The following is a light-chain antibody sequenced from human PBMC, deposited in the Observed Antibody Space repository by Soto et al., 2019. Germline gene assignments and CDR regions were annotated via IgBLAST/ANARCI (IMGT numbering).Light chain of an antibody. V-gene: IGLV2-14*03. J-gene: IGLJ3*02. CDR2: EVA. Sequence: QSVLTQTASVSGSPGRPITIPGTETSIDVGGYTFVSWYQQHPGKAPKLMVHEVANRLSGVSGRFSGSKSGNTAFLTISGLQAEDEAVYYCCSHSSSITWMFGGGTKVTVL. CDR3: CSHSSSITWM. CDR1: SIDVGGYTF.